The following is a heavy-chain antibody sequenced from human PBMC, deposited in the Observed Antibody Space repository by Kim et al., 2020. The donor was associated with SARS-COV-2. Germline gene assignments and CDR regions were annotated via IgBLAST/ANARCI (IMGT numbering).Heavy chain of an antibody. CDR2: ISAYNGNT. CDR1: GYTFTSYG. CDR3: AREFPAVGYYGMDV. V-gene: IGHV1-18*04. Sequence: ASVKVSCKASGYTFTSYGISWVRQAPGQGLEWMGWISAYNGNTNYAQKLQGRVTMTTDTSTSTAYMELRSLRSDDTAVYYCAREFPAVGYYGMDVWGQGTTVTVSS. J-gene: IGHJ6*02. D-gene: IGHD2-2*01.